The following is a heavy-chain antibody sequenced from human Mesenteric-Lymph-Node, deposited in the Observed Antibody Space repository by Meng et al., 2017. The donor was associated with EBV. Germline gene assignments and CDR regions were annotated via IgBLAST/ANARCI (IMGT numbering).Heavy chain of an antibody. CDR2: INTDTGNP. V-gene: IGHV7-4-1*02. Sequence: QLQLVQSGAEGKKPGSSVKVSCKASGGTFSSYAISRVRQAPGQGLEWMGWINTDTGNPTYAQGFTGRFVFSLDTSVSTTYLQISSLEAEDTAVYFCARSLTGWYDYWGQGTLVTVAS. CDR3: ARSLTGWYDY. D-gene: IGHD6-19*01. J-gene: IGHJ4*02. CDR1: GGTFSSYA.